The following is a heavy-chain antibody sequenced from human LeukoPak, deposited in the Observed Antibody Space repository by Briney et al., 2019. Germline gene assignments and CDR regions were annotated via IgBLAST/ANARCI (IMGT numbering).Heavy chain of an antibody. CDR1: SGAISRYY. CDR3: ARDRGVRKDDYYYYGMDV. J-gene: IGHJ6*02. D-gene: IGHD3-10*01. CDR2: IYASGSN. V-gene: IGHV4-4*07. Sequence: SQTLSLPCTVSSGAISRYYWGWIPQPAGRGLEWIGRIYASGSNEYNPPRKSRVTMSVDTSKSQFALKLRSVAAADTDVYYCARDRGVRKDDYYYYGMDVWGQGTTVTVSS.